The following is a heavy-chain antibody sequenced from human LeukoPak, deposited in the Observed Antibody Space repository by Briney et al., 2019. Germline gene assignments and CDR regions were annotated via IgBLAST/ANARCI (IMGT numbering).Heavy chain of an antibody. J-gene: IGHJ6*02. V-gene: IGHV3-73*01. Sequence: GGSLRLSCAASGFTFSDHYIDWVRQASGKGLEWVGRIRSKANNYATAYATSVKGRFTLSRDDSKNTAYLQMNSLKTEDTAVYYCIRGAASGSYYGFDVWGQGATVTVSS. CDR1: GFTFSDHY. D-gene: IGHD1-26*01. CDR3: IRGAASGSYYGFDV. CDR2: IRSKANNYAT.